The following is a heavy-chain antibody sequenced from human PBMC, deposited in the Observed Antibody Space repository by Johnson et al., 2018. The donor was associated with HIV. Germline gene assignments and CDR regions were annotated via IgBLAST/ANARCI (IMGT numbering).Heavy chain of an antibody. CDR1: GFTVSSNY. CDR3: AKDLGMYSIGGNDAFDF. J-gene: IGHJ3*01. D-gene: IGHD3-16*01. CDR2: IYSGGTT. V-gene: IGHV3-66*03. Sequence: VQLVESGGGLIQPGGSLRLSCAASGFTVSSNYMSWVRQAPGKGLEWVSLIYSGGTTYCADSVKGRFTISRDNSKNKLYLQMNGLRAEDTAVYYCAKDLGMYSIGGNDAFDFWGQGTLVTVSS.